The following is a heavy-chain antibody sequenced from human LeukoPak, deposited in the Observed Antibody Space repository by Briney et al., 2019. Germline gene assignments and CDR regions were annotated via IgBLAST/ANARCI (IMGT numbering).Heavy chain of an antibody. CDR1: GFTFSSYW. D-gene: IGHD1-26*01. J-gene: IGHJ4*02. V-gene: IGHV3-7*01. CDR2: IKQDGSEK. CDR3: ARLGGSYYTY. Sequence: PGGSLRLSCTASGFTFSSYWMSWVRQAPGKGLEWVANIKQDGSEKYYVDSVKGRFTISRDNAKNSLFLQMNSLRVEDTAVYYCARLGGSYYTYWGQGTLVTVSS.